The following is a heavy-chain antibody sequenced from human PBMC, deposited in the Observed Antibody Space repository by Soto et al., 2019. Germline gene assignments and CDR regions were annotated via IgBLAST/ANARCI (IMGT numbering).Heavy chain of an antibody. Sequence: SETLSLTCAVSGGSISSGGYSWSWIRQPPGKGLEWIGYIYHSGSTYYNPSLKSRVTISVDRSKNQFSLKLSSVTAADTAVYYCARDVGFDRTDNWFDPWGQGTLVTVSS. V-gene: IGHV4-30-2*01. CDR2: IYHSGST. D-gene: IGHD3-9*01. CDR3: ARDVGFDRTDNWFDP. J-gene: IGHJ5*02. CDR1: GGSISSGGYS.